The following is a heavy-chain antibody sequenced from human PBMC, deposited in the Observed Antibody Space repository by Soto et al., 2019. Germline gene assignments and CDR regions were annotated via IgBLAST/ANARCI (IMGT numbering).Heavy chain of an antibody. CDR1: GGSISSSSYY. Sequence: SETLSLTCTVSGGSISSSSYYWGWIRQPPGKGLEWIGSIYYSGSTYYNPSLKSRVTISVDTSKNQFSLKLSSVTAADTAVYYCAPLEYSSSRGYWGQGTLVTVSS. D-gene: IGHD6-6*01. CDR2: IYYSGST. CDR3: APLEYSSSRGY. J-gene: IGHJ4*02. V-gene: IGHV4-39*01.